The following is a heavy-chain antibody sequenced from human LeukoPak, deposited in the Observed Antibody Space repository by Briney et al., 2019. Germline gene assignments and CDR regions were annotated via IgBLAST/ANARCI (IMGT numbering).Heavy chain of an antibody. CDR3: ARDGPGLNPYY. J-gene: IGHJ4*02. D-gene: IGHD3-10*01. V-gene: IGHV1-18*01. CDR1: GYTFTSYG. CDR2: ISAYNGNT. Sequence: ASVKVSCKASGYTFTSYGISWVRQAPGQGLEWMGWISAYNGNTNYAQKLQGRVTMTTDTSTSTAYVELRSLRSDDTAVYYCARDGPGLNPYYWGQGALVTVSS.